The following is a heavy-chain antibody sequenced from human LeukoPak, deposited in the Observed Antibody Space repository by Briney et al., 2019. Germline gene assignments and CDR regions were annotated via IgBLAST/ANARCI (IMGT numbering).Heavy chain of an antibody. D-gene: IGHD3-22*01. Sequence: SEKVSCKASGGTFSSYAISWVRQAPGQGLEWMGGIIPIFGTANYAQKFQGRVTITTDESTSTAYMELSSLRSEDTAVYYCARAYYYDSSGYFDYWGQGTLVTVSS. V-gene: IGHV1-69*05. CDR2: IIPIFGTA. J-gene: IGHJ4*02. CDR3: ARAYYYDSSGYFDY. CDR1: GGTFSSYA.